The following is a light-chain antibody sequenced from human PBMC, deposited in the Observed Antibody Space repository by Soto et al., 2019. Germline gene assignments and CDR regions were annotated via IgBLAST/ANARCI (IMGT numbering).Light chain of an antibody. CDR2: MVS. CDR1: SSDVGNYNY. CDR3: SSYTAGGTI. V-gene: IGLV2-14*01. J-gene: IGLJ1*01. Sequence: QSVLTQPASVSGSPGQSITISCTGTSSDVGNYNYVSWYQQYPGRVPKLLIYMVSNRASGVSNRFSGSKSGNTASLTISGLQAEDEADYYCSSYTAGGTIFXTGTKVTVL.